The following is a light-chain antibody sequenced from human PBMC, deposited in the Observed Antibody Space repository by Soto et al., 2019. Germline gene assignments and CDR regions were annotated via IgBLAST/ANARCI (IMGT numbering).Light chain of an antibody. CDR3: QQYESLPLT. J-gene: IGKJ5*01. V-gene: IGKV1-6*01. CDR1: QDIRND. CDR2: ATS. Sequence: AIQMSQSPSSLSASVGGRVTITCRASQDIRNDLGWYQQKPGKAPTLLIYATSSLQSGVPSRFSGSGSGTDFTLTISSLQPEDFATYYCQQYESLPLTFGQGTRLEIK.